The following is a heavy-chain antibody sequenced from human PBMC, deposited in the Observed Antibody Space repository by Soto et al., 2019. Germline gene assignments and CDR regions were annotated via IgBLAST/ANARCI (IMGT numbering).Heavy chain of an antibody. CDR1: GGTFSSYA. D-gene: IGHD1-26*01. Sequence: SVKVSCKASGGTFSSYAISWVRQAPGQGLEWMGGIIPIFGTANYAQKFQGRVTITADESTSTAYMELSSLRSEDTAVYYCARVRVGATREYYYYGMDVWGQGPTVTVSS. CDR3: ARVRVGATREYYYYGMDV. J-gene: IGHJ6*02. V-gene: IGHV1-69*13. CDR2: IIPIFGTA.